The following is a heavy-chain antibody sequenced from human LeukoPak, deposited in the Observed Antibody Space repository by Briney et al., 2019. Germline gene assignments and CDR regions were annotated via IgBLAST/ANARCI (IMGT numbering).Heavy chain of an antibody. D-gene: IGHD4-17*01. Sequence: PSQTLSLTCAVSGGSISSGGYSWSWIRQPPGKGLEWIGEINDSGSTSYTPSLKNRVTISLDTSKNQFSLKLFSMTAADTAVYYCARARFEVYTVRSFYYGMDVWGQGTTVTVSS. J-gene: IGHJ6*02. CDR1: GGSISSGGYS. CDR2: INDSGST. V-gene: IGHV4-30-2*01. CDR3: ARARFEVYTVRSFYYGMDV.